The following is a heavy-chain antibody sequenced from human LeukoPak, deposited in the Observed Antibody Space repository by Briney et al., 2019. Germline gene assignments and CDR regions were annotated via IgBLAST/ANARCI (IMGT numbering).Heavy chain of an antibody. CDR1: GFTFSSYW. CDR2: IKQDGSEE. D-gene: IGHD2-15*01. V-gene: IGHV3-7*01. J-gene: IGHJ5*02. Sequence: GGSLRLSCAASGFTFSSYWMSWVRQAPGKGLEWGANIKQDGSEEYYVDSVKGRFTISRDNAKNSLYLQMNSLRAKDTAVYYCAREGCSGGSCYSFWFDPWGQGTLVTVSS. CDR3: AREGCSGGSCYSFWFDP.